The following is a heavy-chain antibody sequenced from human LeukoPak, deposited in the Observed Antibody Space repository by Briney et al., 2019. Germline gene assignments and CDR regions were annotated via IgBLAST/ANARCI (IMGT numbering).Heavy chain of an antibody. J-gene: IGHJ4*02. CDR1: GGSISSSSYY. D-gene: IGHD2/OR15-2a*01. CDR2: IYYSGST. Sequence: SETLSLTCTVSGGSISSSSYYWGWVRQPPGRGLECIGSIYYSGSTYYNPSLKSRVTISVDTSKKQFSLKLSSVTAADTAVYYCARLISVYYFDSWGQGTLVTVSS. V-gene: IGHV4-39*01. CDR3: ARLISVYYFDS.